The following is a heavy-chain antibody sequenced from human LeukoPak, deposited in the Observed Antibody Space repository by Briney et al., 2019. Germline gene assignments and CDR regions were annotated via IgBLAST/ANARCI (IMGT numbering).Heavy chain of an antibody. CDR1: GGSFSGYY. CDR2: IHHSGST. V-gene: IGHV4-34*01. CDR3: AGSRAYYYYYGMDV. Sequence: KSSETLSLTCAVYGGSFSGYYWSWIRQPPGKGLEWVGEIHHSGSTNYNPSLKSRVTISVDTSKNQFSLKLSSVTAADTAVYYCAGSRAYYYYYGMDVWGQGTTVTVSS. J-gene: IGHJ6*02.